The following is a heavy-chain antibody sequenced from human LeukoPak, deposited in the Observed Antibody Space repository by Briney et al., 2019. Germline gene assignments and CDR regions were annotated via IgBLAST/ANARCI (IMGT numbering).Heavy chain of an antibody. CDR2: INPSGGST. CDR3: AREGEIGYDLSDY. Sequence: ASVKVSCKASGYTFSAYYMYWVREAPGQGLEWMGIINPSGGSTSYAQKFQGRVTVTRDTSTSTVYMELSSLRSEDTAMYYCAREGEIGYDLSDYWGQGTLVTVSS. D-gene: IGHD5-12*01. J-gene: IGHJ4*02. CDR1: GYTFSAYY. V-gene: IGHV1-46*01.